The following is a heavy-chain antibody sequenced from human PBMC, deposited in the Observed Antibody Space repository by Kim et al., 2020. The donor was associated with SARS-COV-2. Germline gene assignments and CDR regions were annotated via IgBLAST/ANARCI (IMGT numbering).Heavy chain of an antibody. V-gene: IGHV3-23*01. J-gene: IGHJ5*02. CDR2: ST. CDR3: AKDGRSLAAP. Sequence: STYYSDSVKGRLTISSDNSKNTLYLEMNSLRAEDTAVYYCAKDGRSLAAPWGQGTLVTVSS. D-gene: IGHD6-25*01.